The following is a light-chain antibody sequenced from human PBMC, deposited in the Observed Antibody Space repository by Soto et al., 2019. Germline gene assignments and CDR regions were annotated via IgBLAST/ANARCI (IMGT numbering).Light chain of an antibody. CDR1: QTISTS. V-gene: IGKV1-5*03. CDR2: LAS. Sequence: DIHITHYPSTLSPLLAERVTITCRASQTISTSLAWYQQKPGKAPKLLIYLASTLQSGVPARFSGSGSATEFTLSISSLQPDDFATYYCQQYGTSSRTFGQGTKVDIK. J-gene: IGKJ1*01. CDR3: QQYGTSSRT.